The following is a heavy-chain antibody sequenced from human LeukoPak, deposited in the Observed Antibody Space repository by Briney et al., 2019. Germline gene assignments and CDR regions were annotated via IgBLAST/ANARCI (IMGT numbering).Heavy chain of an antibody. CDR1: GGSISSSSYY. J-gene: IGHJ4*02. D-gene: IGHD6-6*01. V-gene: IGHV4-39*07. CDR2: IYYSGST. Sequence: RPSGTLSLTCTVSGGSISSSSYYWGWIRQPPGKGLEWIGSIYYSGSTYYNPSLKSRVTISVDTSKNQFSLKLSSVTAADTAVYYCARSQVVDSSSILFDYWGQGTLVTVSS. CDR3: ARSQVVDSSSILFDY.